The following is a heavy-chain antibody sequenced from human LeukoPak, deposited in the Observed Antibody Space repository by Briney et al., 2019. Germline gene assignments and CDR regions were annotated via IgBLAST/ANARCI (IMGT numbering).Heavy chain of an antibody. CDR1: GDSATSFY. D-gene: IGHD3-10*01. J-gene: IGHJ3*01. CDR2: IYSSGST. V-gene: IGHV4-59*02. Sequence: SETLSLTCTVSGDSATSFYWSWIRQPPGKGLEWIGYIYSSGSTDFNPSLKSRVSMSVDTSKNQVNLNLSSVTTADTAVYYCAREIVMIRGVITDAFDLWGHGTRVTVSS. CDR3: AREIVMIRGVITDAFDL.